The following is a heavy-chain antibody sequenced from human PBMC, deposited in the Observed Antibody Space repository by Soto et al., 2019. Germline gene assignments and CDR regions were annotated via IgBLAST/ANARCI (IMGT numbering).Heavy chain of an antibody. CDR3: ARPAVHSSGFTDY. CDR1: GGSISSSSYY. CDR2: IYYSGST. J-gene: IGHJ4*02. D-gene: IGHD6-19*01. Sequence: QLQLQESGPGLVKPSETLSLTCTVSGGSISSSSYYWGWIRQPPGKGLEWIGSIYYSGSTYYNPSLQRPVPISVDTSKHPFSLTPSSLTAADTPVYYCARPAVHSSGFTDYWGQGTLVTVSS. V-gene: IGHV4-39*01.